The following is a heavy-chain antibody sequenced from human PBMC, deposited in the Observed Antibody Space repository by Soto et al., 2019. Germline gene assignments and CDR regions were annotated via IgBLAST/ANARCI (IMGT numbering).Heavy chain of an antibody. D-gene: IGHD3-9*01. V-gene: IGHV1-3*01. Sequence: ASVKVSCKASGYTFTSYPMHWVRQAPGQRLEWMGWINPGSGNTKYSQKFQGRVTMTRDTSTSTVYMELSSLRSEDTAVYYCARRGPGADYDILTGYGSIGAFDIWGQGTMVTVSS. J-gene: IGHJ3*02. CDR2: INPGSGNT. CDR1: GYTFTSYP. CDR3: ARRGPGADYDILTGYGSIGAFDI.